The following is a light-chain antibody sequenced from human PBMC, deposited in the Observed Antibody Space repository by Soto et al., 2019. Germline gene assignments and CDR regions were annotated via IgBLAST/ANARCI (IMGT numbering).Light chain of an antibody. CDR1: RSVNSNY. J-gene: IGKJ1*01. V-gene: IGKV3-20*01. CDR2: GAS. Sequence: EIVLTQSPGTLSLSPGEGATLSCRASRSVNSNYLAWYQQKPGQAPSLLTYGASSRATDVPDRFSGGGSGTDFTLTISRLEPEDFAVYYCQQYGSSPQTFGQG. CDR3: QQYGSSPQT.